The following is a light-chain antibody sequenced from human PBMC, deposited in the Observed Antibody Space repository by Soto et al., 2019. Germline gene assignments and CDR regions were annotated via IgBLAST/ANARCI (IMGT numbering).Light chain of an antibody. V-gene: IGKV2-28*01. CDR3: MQALQSPPT. J-gene: IGKJ1*01. CDR2: LGS. CDR1: QSLLHSNGYDS. Sequence: EIVMTQSPLSLPVTPGDPASISCRSSQSLLHSNGYDSLDWYLQKPGQSPQLLIYLGSNRASGVPGRFNGSGSGTDLTLKISSVEAADVGVYYCMQALQSPPTFGQGTKGEIK.